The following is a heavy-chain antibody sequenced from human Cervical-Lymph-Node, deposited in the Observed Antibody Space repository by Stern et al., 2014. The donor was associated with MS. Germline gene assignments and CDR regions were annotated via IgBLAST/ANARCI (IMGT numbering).Heavy chain of an antibody. D-gene: IGHD3-10*01. Sequence: VQLVQSGAEVKKPGASVKVSCEASGFTFTSYYMHWVRQAPGKGLEWMGRINPGGGSTSYAQKFQGRVTMTRDASTSTVYMELSSLRSEDTAVYYCARDSHYGSGTGVDYWGQGTLVTVSS. CDR1: GFTFTSYY. CDR3: ARDSHYGSGTGVDY. CDR2: INPGGGST. V-gene: IGHV1-46*03. J-gene: IGHJ4*02.